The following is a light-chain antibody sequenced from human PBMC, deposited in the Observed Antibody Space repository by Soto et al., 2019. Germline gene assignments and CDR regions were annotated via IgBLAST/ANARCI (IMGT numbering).Light chain of an antibody. V-gene: IGLV2-14*01. CDR2: DVF. CDR1: SSDVGGYSY. CDR3: SSYSSANTLGV. Sequence: QSALTQSASVSGSPGQSITISCTGTSSDVGGYSYVSWYQQHPGKAPKLIIYDVFSRPSGVSTRFSGSKSGNTASLTISGLQADDEADYYCSSYSSANTLGVFGGGTKVTVL. J-gene: IGLJ2*01.